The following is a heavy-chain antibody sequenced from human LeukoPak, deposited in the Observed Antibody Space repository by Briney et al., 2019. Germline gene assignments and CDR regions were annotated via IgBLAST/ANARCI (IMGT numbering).Heavy chain of an antibody. Sequence: GASVKVSCKASGYTFTSYYIHWVRQAPGQGLEWMGMINPSRGSTSSAQQFQGRLTLTRDTSTSTVYMELSSLRSEDTAVYYCARYGDSSSSGFDYWGQGTLVTVSS. CDR1: GYTFTSYY. V-gene: IGHV1-46*01. CDR3: ARYGDSSSSGFDY. J-gene: IGHJ4*02. CDR2: INPSRGST. D-gene: IGHD6-6*01.